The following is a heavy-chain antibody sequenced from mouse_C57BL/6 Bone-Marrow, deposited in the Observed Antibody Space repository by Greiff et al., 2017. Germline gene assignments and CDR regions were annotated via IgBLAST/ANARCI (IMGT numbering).Heavy chain of an antibody. CDR2: IYPGRGNT. V-gene: IGHV1-84*01. Sequence: VQLQQSGPELVKPGASVKISCKASGYTFTDSYLNWVKPRPGQGLEWLGWIYPGRGNTQYNEKFTGKATLTVDTSSSTAYMQLSSLTSEDAAGYFCAREGTVVVDYWGQGTTRTVSS. CDR3: AREGTVVVDY. D-gene: IGHD1-1*01. J-gene: IGHJ2*01. CDR1: GYTFTDSY.